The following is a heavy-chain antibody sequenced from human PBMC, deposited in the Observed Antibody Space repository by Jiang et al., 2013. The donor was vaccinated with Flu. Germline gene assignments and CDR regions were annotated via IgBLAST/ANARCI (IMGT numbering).Heavy chain of an antibody. CDR3: VRALQT. D-gene: IGHD1-1*01. V-gene: IGHV3-72*01. Sequence: VQLVESGGGLVQPGGSLRLSCAASGFTFSDYYMDWVRQAPGKGLEWVGRSRNKANNYNTEYAASVKGRFSISRDDSNNSLHLQMNSLKTEDTAVYFCVRALQTWGQGTLVTVSS. CDR1: GFTFSDYY. CDR2: SRNKANNYNT. J-gene: IGHJ5*02.